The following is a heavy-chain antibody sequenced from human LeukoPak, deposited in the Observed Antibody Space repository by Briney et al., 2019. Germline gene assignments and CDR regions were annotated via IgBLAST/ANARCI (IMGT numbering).Heavy chain of an antibody. CDR1: RGSLSGYH. Sequence: SETLSLTCAVYRGSLSGYHWTWIRQPPGKGLEWIGEIHHSGSTKYNPSFKSRLTISVDTPKDQFSLKLNSVTAADTAVYYCALWGYFDSSGRHFWGQGTLVTVSS. CDR2: IHHSGST. D-gene: IGHD3-22*01. CDR3: ALWGYFDSSGRHF. J-gene: IGHJ4*02. V-gene: IGHV4-34*01.